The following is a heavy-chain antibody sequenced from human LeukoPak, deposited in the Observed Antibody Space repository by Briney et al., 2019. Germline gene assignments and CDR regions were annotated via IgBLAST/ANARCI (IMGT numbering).Heavy chain of an antibody. V-gene: IGHV1-69*01. CDR1: GGTFISYG. CDR3: ARDGGCSGGSCYYGMDV. Sequence: ASVKVSCKASGGTFISYGISWVRQAPGQGLEWMGGIIPIFGTANYAQKFQGRVTITADESTSTAYMELSSLRSEDTAVYYCARDGGCSGGSCYYGMDVWGQGTTVTVSS. D-gene: IGHD2-15*01. CDR2: IIPIFGTA. J-gene: IGHJ6*02.